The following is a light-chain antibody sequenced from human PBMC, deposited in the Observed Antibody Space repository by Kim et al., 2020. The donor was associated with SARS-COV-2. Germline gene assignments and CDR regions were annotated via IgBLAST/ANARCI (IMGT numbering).Light chain of an antibody. CDR1: AGLKKY. J-gene: IGKJ4*01. V-gene: IGKV1-16*02. Sequence: VGERVPLPCPAGAGLKKYLAWLQQKPGKAPKFLIYAASSLQSGVPSKFSGSGSGTDFTLTISSLQSEDFATYYCQQYKSYPLTFGGGTKVDIK. CDR2: AAS. CDR3: QQYKSYPLT.